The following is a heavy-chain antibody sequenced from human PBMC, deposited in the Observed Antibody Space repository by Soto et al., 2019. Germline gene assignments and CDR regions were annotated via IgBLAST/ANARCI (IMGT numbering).Heavy chain of an antibody. Sequence: LRLSCAASGFTFRNYAMTWARQAPGKGLEWVSSLLRSGSSAYYADSVRGRFTISSDTSANSLYLQMDNLRAEDTAIYYCAKDAISGDGIWLMDSRGQGTVVTVSS. J-gene: IGHJ4*02. CDR2: LLRSGSSA. D-gene: IGHD4-17*01. CDR3: AKDAISGDGIWLMDS. CDR1: GFTFRNYA. V-gene: IGHV3-23*01.